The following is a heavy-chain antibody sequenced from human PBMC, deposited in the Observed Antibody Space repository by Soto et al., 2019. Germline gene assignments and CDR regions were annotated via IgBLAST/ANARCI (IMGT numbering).Heavy chain of an antibody. CDR2: IYYSGST. CDR3: ARGANWFDP. J-gene: IGHJ5*02. V-gene: IGHV4-59*01. CDR1: GGSISSYY. Sequence: PSETLSLTYTVSGGSISSYYWSWIRQPPGKGLEWIGYIYYSGSTNYNPSLKSRVTISVDTSKNQFSLKLSSVTAADTAVYYCARGANWFDPWGQGTLVTVSS.